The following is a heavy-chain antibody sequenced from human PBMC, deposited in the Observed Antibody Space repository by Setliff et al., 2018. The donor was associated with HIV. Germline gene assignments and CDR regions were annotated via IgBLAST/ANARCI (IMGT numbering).Heavy chain of an antibody. Sequence: SVKVSCKASGGTFSSYAISWVRQAPGQGLEWMGGIIPILGIANYAQKFQGRVTITADKSTSTAYMELSSLRSEDTAVYYCARDPMSRGYARFDPWGQGTLVTVS. CDR3: ARDPMSRGYARFDP. J-gene: IGHJ5*02. CDR2: IIPILGIA. V-gene: IGHV1-69*10. CDR1: GGTFSSYA. D-gene: IGHD5-18*01.